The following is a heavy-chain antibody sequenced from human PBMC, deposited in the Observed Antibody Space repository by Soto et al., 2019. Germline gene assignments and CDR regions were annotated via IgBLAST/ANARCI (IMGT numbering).Heavy chain of an antibody. V-gene: IGHV3-15*01. CDR1: GFTFSNAW. D-gene: IGHD3-3*01. J-gene: IGHJ4*02. Sequence: GGSLRLSCAASGFTFSNAWMSWVRQAPGKGLEWVGRIKSKTDGGTTDYAAPVKGRFTISRDDSKNTLYLQMNSLKTEATAVYYCSTFAYYDFCSGYFDYWGQGTLVTVSS. CDR2: IKSKTDGGTT. CDR3: STFAYYDFCSGYFDY.